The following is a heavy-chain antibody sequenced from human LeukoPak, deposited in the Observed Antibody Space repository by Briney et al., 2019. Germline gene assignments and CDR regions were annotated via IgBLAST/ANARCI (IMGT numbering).Heavy chain of an antibody. D-gene: IGHD2-15*01. J-gene: IGHJ4*02. CDR3: ARELGYCSGGSCYNYFDY. CDR2: ISYDGSNK. Sequence: PGRSLRLSCAASGFTFSSYGMHWVRQAPGKGLEWVAVISYDGSNKYYADSVKGRFTISRDNSKNTLYLQMNSLRAEDTAVYYCARELGYCSGGSCYNYFDYWGQGTLVTVSS. V-gene: IGHV3-30*03. CDR1: GFTFSSYG.